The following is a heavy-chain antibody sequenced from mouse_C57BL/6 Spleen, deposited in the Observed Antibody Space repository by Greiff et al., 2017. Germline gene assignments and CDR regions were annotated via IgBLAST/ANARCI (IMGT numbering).Heavy chain of an antibody. CDR2: IYPSDSET. CDR3: ASLYYYGSSSYYFDY. Sequence: QVQLQQPGAELVRPGSSVKLSCKASGYTFTSYWMDWVKQRPGQGLEWIGNIYPSDSETHYNQKFKDKATLTVDKSSSTAYMQLSSLTSEDSAVYYCASLYYYGSSSYYFDYWGQGTTLTVSS. CDR1: GYTFTSYW. D-gene: IGHD1-1*01. V-gene: IGHV1-61*01. J-gene: IGHJ2*01.